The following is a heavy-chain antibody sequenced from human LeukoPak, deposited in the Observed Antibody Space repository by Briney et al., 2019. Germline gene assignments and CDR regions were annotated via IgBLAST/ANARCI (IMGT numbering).Heavy chain of an antibody. J-gene: IGHJ4*02. V-gene: IGHV3-7*01. CDR2: IKEDGSED. Sequence: GGSLRLSCAASGFTFSRAWMSWLRQAPGEGLEWVANIKEDGSEDYYADSVKGRFAISKDNAKNSLYLQISSLRAEDTAMYYCARDADGYEDWGQGTLVTVSS. D-gene: IGHD5-18*01. CDR3: ARDADGYED. CDR1: GFTFSRAW.